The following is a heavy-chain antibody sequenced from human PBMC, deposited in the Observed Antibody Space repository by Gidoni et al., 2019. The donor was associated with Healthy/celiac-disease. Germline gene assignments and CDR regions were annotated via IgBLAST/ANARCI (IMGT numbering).Heavy chain of an antibody. CDR3: TRDLEPAYDVWSGPYYYGMDV. V-gene: IGHV3-49*05. CDR1: GFTFGDYA. CDR2: IRSKAYGGTT. D-gene: IGHD3-3*01. Sequence: EVQLVESGGGLVKPGRSLRLSCTASGFTFGDYAMSRFRQAPGKGLEWVGFIRSKAYGGTTEYAASVKGRFTISRDDSKSIAYLQMNSLKTEDTAVYYCTRDLEPAYDVWSGPYYYGMDVGGQGTTVTVSS. J-gene: IGHJ6*02.